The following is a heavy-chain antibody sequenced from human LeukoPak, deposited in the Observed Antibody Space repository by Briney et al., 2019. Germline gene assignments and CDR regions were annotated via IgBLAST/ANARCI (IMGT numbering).Heavy chain of an antibody. D-gene: IGHD6-19*01. CDR3: AKVGGLSSGWVQYYFDY. CDR1: GFIFSSYW. V-gene: IGHV3-7*01. CDR2: IKQAGSEN. Sequence: PGGSLRLSCAASGFIFSSYWMTWVRQAPGKGLEWVADIKQAGSENSYVDSVKGRFTISRDNAKNSLYLQMNSLRAEDTAVYYCAKVGGLSSGWVQYYFDYWGQGTLVTVSS. J-gene: IGHJ4*02.